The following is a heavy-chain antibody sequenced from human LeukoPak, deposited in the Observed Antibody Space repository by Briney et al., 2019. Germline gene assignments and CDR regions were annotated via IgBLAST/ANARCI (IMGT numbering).Heavy chain of an antibody. D-gene: IGHD6-13*01. CDR2: INPSGGST. J-gene: IGHJ5*02. Sequence: ASVRVSCKASGYTFTSYYMHWVRQAPGQGLEWMGIINPSGGSTSYAQKFQGRVTMTRDTSTSTVYMELSSLRSEDTAVYYCARVAAAGNGSPSWNWFDPWGQGTLVTVSS. CDR1: GYTFTSYY. CDR3: ARVAAAGNGSPSWNWFDP. V-gene: IGHV1-46*01.